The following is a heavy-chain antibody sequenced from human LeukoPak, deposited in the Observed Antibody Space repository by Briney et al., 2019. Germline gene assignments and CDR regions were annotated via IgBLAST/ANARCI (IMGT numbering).Heavy chain of an antibody. CDR3: ARGTHLLTGYYKEYYFDY. D-gene: IGHD3-9*01. CDR2: IYPGDSDT. Sequence: GESLKISCKGSGYSFTSYWIGWVRQMPGKGLEWMGIIYPGDSDTRYSPSFQGQVTISADKSISTAYLQWSSLKASDTAMYYCARGTHLLTGYYKEYYFDYWGQGTLVTVSS. J-gene: IGHJ4*02. CDR1: GYSFTSYW. V-gene: IGHV5-51*01.